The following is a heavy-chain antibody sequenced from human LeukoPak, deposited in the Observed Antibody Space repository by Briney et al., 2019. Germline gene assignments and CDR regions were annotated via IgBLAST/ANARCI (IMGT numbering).Heavy chain of an antibody. CDR2: IYTSGST. D-gene: IGHD5-24*01. V-gene: IGHV4-4*07. CDR3: ARDSGGGWLQPFDY. CDR1: GGSFSGYY. J-gene: IGHJ4*02. Sequence: PSETLSLTCAVYGGSFSGYYWSWIRQPAGKGLEWIGRIYTSGSTNYNPSLKSRVTISVDTSKNQFSLKLSSVTAADTAVYYCARDSGGGWLQPFDYWGQGTLVTVSS.